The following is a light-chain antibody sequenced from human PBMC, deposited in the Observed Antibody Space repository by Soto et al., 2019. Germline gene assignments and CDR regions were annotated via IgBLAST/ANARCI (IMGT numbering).Light chain of an antibody. CDR3: QQRSNWLT. Sequence: EIVLTQSPATLSLSPGERATLSCRASQSVSSYLAWYQQKPGQAPRLLIYDASNRATGIPARFSGSGSGTDFTLAISSLEAEDFAGYYCQQRSNWLTFGGGTKVEIK. CDR1: QSVSSY. CDR2: DAS. J-gene: IGKJ4*01. V-gene: IGKV3-11*01.